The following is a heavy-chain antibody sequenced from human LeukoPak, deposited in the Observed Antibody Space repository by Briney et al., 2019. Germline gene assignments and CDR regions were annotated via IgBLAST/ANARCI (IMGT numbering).Heavy chain of an antibody. J-gene: IGHJ2*01. CDR2: VKSKTDAGTT. CDR1: GFTFSNAW. V-gene: IGHV3-15*01. D-gene: IGHD4-17*01. Sequence: GGSLRLSCAASGFTFSNAWMSWVRQAPRKGLEWAGRVKSKTDAGTTDYAAPVKGRFTISRDDSKNTLYLQMNSLKTEDTAVYYCTTDFLGPHDYGAFWGRGTLVTVSS. CDR3: TTDFLGPHDYGAF.